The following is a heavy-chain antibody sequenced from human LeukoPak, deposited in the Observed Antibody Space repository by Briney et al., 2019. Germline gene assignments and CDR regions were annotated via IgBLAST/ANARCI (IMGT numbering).Heavy chain of an antibody. J-gene: IGHJ1*01. D-gene: IGHD6-13*01. CDR2: IHHSGST. Sequence: SETLSLTCIVPGYSISSGYYWGWIRQPPGKGLEWIGNIHHSGSTYYNPSLKSRVTISVDTSKNQLSLKLSSVTAADTAVYYCARVAAGIGFFQHWGQGTLVTVSS. CDR3: ARVAAGIGFFQH. V-gene: IGHV4-38-2*02. CDR1: GYSISSGYY.